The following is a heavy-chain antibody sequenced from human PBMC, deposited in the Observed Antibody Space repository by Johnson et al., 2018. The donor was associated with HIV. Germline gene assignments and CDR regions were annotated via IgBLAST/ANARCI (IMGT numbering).Heavy chain of an antibody. CDR1: GFTFDDHG. Sequence: VQLVESGGGVVRPGGSLRLSCAASGFTFDDHGMNWVRQPPGKGLEWVSVIYSGGTAGDTFYPGSVKGRFTISREDAKNSLYLQMNSLRAEDTAVYYCARSGYCTTSSCTDDAFDIWGQGTMVTVSS. CDR2: IYSGGTAGDT. V-gene: IGHV3-13*01. CDR3: ARSGYCTTSSCTDDAFDI. D-gene: IGHD2-2*01. J-gene: IGHJ3*02.